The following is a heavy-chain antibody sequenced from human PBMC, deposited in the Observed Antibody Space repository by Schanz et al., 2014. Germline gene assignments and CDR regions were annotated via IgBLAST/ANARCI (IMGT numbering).Heavy chain of an antibody. J-gene: IGHJ6*02. D-gene: IGHD3-10*01. Sequence: QLQLVQSGAEVKKPGASVKVSCKASGYTFISYGIKWVRQAPGQGLEWMGWISAYNGHTDYAQKLQGRVTLTTDRSTSTAYMELRNLRSDDTAVYYCARAKRFGDMDVWGQGTTVTVSS. CDR2: ISAYNGHT. V-gene: IGHV1-18*01. CDR1: GYTFISYG. CDR3: ARAKRFGDMDV.